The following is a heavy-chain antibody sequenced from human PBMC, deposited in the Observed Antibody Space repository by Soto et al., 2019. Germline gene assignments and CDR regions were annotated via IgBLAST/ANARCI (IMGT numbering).Heavy chain of an antibody. Sequence: QLQLQESGPGLVKPSETLSLTCTVSGGSISSSSYYWGWIRQPPGKGLEWIGSIYYSGSTYYNPSFKSRVPISVDTSKSPFSLKLSSVTAADTAVYYCATTYVVVVIAEGGTAYNWFDPWGQGTLVTVSS. J-gene: IGHJ5*02. CDR2: IYYSGST. CDR3: ATTYVVVVIAEGGTAYNWFDP. CDR1: GGSISSSSYY. D-gene: IGHD2-21*01. V-gene: IGHV4-39*01.